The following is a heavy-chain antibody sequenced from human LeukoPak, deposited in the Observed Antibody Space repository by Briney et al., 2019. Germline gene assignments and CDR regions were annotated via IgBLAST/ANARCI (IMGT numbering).Heavy chain of an antibody. CDR3: ARGRQWLVPNTYFDY. CDR1: GFTVSSYW. D-gene: IGHD6-19*01. CDR2: INNDGATT. V-gene: IGHV3-74*01. J-gene: IGHJ4*02. Sequence: GGSLRLSCAASGFTVSSYWMHWVRQVPGQGLAWVARINNDGATTRYADSVRGRFLISRDNTKDTVSLEMAGLTVEDMGVYYCARGRQWLVPNTYFDYWGQGSLVTVSS.